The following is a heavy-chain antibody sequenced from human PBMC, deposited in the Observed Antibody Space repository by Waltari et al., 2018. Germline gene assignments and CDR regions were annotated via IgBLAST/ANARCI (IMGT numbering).Heavy chain of an antibody. J-gene: IGHJ4*02. Sequence: EVQLLESGGGLVQPGGSLRLSCEASGFTFRNYAMAWVRQAPGRGLEVVSAISTSGRSSRNAESVKGRFTISRDNSKNTLYLQLNSLRAEDTAKYYCAKDVISDWEGNYFDHWGQGTLVTVSS. CDR1: GFTFRNYA. V-gene: IGHV3-23*01. D-gene: IGHD3-16*02. CDR3: AKDVISDWEGNYFDH. CDR2: ISTSGRSS.